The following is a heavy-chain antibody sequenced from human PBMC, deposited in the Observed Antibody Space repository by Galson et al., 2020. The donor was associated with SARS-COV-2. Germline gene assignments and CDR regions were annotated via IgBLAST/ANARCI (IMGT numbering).Heavy chain of an antibody. CDR1: GDSISSDGHH. D-gene: IGHD3-10*01. CDR2: IYYSGST. J-gene: IGHJ4*02. Sequence: ASETLSLTCTVSGDSISSDGHHWSWIRQHPEKGLEWIGYIYYSGSTYYNPSLESRVTISVDTSKNQFSLKLSSVTAADTAVYYCARDRGFGGFLDYWGQGTLVTVSS. CDR3: ARDRGFGGFLDY. V-gene: IGHV4-31*03.